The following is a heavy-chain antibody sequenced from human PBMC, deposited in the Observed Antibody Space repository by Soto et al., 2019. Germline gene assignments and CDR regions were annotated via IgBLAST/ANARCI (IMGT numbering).Heavy chain of an antibody. CDR2: ISSSGSTI. CDR3: ARVQAAAGTDGMDV. D-gene: IGHD6-13*01. CDR1: GFTFSSYE. Sequence: GGSLRLSCAASGFTFSSYEMNWVRQSPGKGLEWVSYISSSGSTIYYADSVKGRFTISRDNAKNSLYLQMNSLRAEDTAVYYCARVQAAAGTDGMDVWGQGTTVTVSS. V-gene: IGHV3-48*03. J-gene: IGHJ6*02.